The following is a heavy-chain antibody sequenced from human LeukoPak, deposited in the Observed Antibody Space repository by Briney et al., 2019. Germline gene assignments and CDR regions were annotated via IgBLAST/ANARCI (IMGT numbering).Heavy chain of an antibody. D-gene: IGHD3-9*01. CDR1: GYSISSGYY. J-gene: IGHJ4*02. CDR2: IYHSGST. V-gene: IGHV4-38-2*02. Sequence: SETLSLTCAVSGYSISSGYYWGWIRQPPGKGLEWIGSIYHSGSTYYNPSLKSRVTISVDTYKNQFSLKLSSVTAADTAVYYCARERYFDWFAFDYWGQGTLVTVSS. CDR3: ARERYFDWFAFDY.